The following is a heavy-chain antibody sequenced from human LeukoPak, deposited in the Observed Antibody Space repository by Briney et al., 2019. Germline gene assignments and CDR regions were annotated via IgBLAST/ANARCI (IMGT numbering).Heavy chain of an antibody. D-gene: IGHD5-18*01. J-gene: IGHJ4*02. V-gene: IGHV3-21*01. CDR1: GFIFSSYS. CDR3: ARDRSGYTFDD. Sequence: TGGSLRLSCAASGFIFSSYSMNWVRQAPGKGLEWVSSISATGNYIYYADSVKGRFTISRDNAKNSLYLQMNSLRAEDTAVYYCARDRSGYTFDDWGQGTLVTVSS. CDR2: ISATGNYI.